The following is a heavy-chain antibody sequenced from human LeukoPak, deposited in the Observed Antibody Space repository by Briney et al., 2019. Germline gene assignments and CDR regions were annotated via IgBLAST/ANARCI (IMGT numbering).Heavy chain of an antibody. J-gene: IGHJ5*02. D-gene: IGHD1-26*01. CDR3: TRDSGTYNWFDP. CDR1: GFTFSVSA. Sequence: PGGSLRLSCAASGFTFSVSAIHWVRQSSGKGLEWVAQIDKKDKGYATATAYAASVKGRFTISRDASINTAYLQMKSLKTEDTALYYCTRDSGTYNWFDPWGQGTLVTVSS. V-gene: IGHV3-73*01. CDR2: IDKKDKGYATAT.